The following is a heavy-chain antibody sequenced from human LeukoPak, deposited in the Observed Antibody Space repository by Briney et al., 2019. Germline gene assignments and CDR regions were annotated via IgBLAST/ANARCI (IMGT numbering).Heavy chain of an antibody. J-gene: IGHJ4*02. CDR2: IFPGDSDT. V-gene: IGHV5-51*01. Sequence: GESLKISCKGSGYRFTSYWIGWVRQMPGKGLEWMGIIFPGDSDTRYSPSFQGQVSISVDKSISTAYLQWSSLKASDTAIYYCVRHLSDTSMDYWGQGTLVAVSS. D-gene: IGHD5-18*01. CDR1: GYRFTSYW. CDR3: VRHLSDTSMDY.